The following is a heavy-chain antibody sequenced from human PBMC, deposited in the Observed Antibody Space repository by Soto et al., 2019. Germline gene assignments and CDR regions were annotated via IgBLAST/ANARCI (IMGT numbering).Heavy chain of an antibody. Sequence: EVQLVESGGDLAKPGGSLRLSCAVSGFTFSYAWMNWVRQAPGKGLEWVGRIKSKTDGGTTDYAAPVKGRFTISRDDSRNMVFLQMNSVGTEDTAVYYCATGRGDFRYWGQGTRVTVSS. CDR1: GFTFSYAW. D-gene: IGHD3-10*01. V-gene: IGHV3-15*07. CDR2: IKSKTDGGTT. CDR3: ATGRGDFRY. J-gene: IGHJ4*02.